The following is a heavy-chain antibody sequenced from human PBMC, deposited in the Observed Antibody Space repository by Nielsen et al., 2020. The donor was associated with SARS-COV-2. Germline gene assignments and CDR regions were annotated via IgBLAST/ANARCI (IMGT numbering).Heavy chain of an antibody. J-gene: IGHJ5*02. CDR1: GGSFSSGDSS. Sequence: SETLSLTCSVSGGSFSSGDSSYSWIRQHPGKGLEWIGLRHYTGNTYYNPSLQSRLFISVDTSKNQFSLRLSSVTAADTAVYYCATGAGWFDPWGQGTRVTVSS. CDR2: RHYTGNT. CDR3: ATGAGWFDP. D-gene: IGHD6-19*01. V-gene: IGHV4-31*03.